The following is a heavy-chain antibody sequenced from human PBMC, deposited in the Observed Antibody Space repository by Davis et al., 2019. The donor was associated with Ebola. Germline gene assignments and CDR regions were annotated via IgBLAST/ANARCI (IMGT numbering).Heavy chain of an antibody. CDR2: ISSSSSYI. J-gene: IGHJ6*03. V-gene: IGHV3-21*01. Sequence: GESLKISCAASGFTFSSYSMNWVRQAPGKGLEWVSSISSSSSYIYYTDSVKGRFTISRDNAKNSLYLQMNSLRAEDTAVYYCARDGIVVVPAAIRYYYYYYMDVWGKGTTVTVSS. CDR1: GFTFSSYS. D-gene: IGHD2-2*01. CDR3: ARDGIVVVPAAIRYYYYYYMDV.